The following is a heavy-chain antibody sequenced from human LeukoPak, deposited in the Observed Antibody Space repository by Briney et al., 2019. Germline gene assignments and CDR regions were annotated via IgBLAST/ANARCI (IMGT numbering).Heavy chain of an antibody. CDR1: GGSISSSSYY. CDR2: IYYSGST. J-gene: IGHJ4*02. V-gene: IGHV4-39*01. CDR3: ARAMSSLYYFDY. D-gene: IGHD2-2*01. Sequence: SETLSLTCSVSGGSISSSSYYWDWIRQPPGKGLEWIGSIYYSGSTYYNPSLKSRVTIFVDTSKNQFSLKLSSVTAADTAVYYCARAMSSLYYFDYWGQGTLVTVSS.